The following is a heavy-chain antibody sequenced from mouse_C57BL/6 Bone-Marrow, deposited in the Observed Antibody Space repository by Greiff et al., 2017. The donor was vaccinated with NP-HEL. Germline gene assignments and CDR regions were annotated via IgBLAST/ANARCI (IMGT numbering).Heavy chain of an antibody. D-gene: IGHD1-1*01. Sequence: VQLQQPGAELVKPGASVMLSCKASGYTFTSYWMQWVKQRPGQGLEWIGEIDPSDSYTNYNQKFKGKATVTVDTSSSTAYMQLSSLTSEDSAVYYCARGDYYGSSYGYFDVWGTGTTVTVSS. V-gene: IGHV1-50*01. CDR1: GYTFTSYW. CDR2: IDPSDSYT. J-gene: IGHJ1*03. CDR3: ARGDYYGSSYGYFDV.